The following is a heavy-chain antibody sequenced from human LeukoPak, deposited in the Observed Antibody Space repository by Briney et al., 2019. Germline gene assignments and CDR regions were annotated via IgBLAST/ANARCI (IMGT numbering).Heavy chain of an antibody. CDR3: ARDYYGSGSYYQLGY. V-gene: IGHV1-2*02. CDR1: GYTFTGYY. D-gene: IGHD3-10*01. CDR2: INPNSGGT. J-gene: IGHJ4*02. Sequence: ASVKVSCKASGYTFTGYYMHWVRQAPGQGLEWMGWINPNSGGTKYTQKFQGRVTMTRDTSITTVYMELSSLRSDDTAVYYCARDYYGSGSYYQLGYWGQGTLVTVSS.